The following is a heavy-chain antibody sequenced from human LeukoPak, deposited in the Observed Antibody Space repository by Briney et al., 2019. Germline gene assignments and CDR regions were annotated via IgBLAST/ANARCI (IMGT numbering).Heavy chain of an antibody. Sequence: PSETLSLTCTVSGYSISSGFYWGWIRQPPGKGLEWIGSIFHSGSTYYDPSLKSRVTILVDTSKNQFSLKVSSVTAADTAVYYCARDYYDILTGFWDVWGKGTTVTVSS. CDR2: IFHSGST. D-gene: IGHD3-9*01. CDR1: GYSISSGFY. J-gene: IGHJ6*04. V-gene: IGHV4-38-2*02. CDR3: ARDYYDILTGFWDV.